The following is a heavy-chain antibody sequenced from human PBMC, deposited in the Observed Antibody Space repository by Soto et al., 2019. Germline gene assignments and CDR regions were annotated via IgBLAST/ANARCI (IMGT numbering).Heavy chain of an antibody. CDR2: IRSKANSYAT. CDR3: TCPSGIAVAGRDY. V-gene: IGHV3-73*01. D-gene: IGHD6-19*01. J-gene: IGHJ4*02. CDR1: GFTFSGSA. Sequence: EVQLVESGGGLVQPGGSLKLSCAASGFTFSGSAMHWVRQASGKGLEWVGRIRSKANSYATAYAASVKGRFTISRDDSKNTAYLQMTSLKTEDTAVYYCTCPSGIAVAGRDYWGQGTLVTVSS.